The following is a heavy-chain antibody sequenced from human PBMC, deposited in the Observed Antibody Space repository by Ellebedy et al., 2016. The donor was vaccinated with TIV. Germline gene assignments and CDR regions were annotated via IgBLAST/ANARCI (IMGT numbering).Heavy chain of an antibody. CDR2: INHRGST. Sequence: SETLSLTCAVYGGSFSGYYWSWIRQPPGKGLEWIGEINHRGSTNYSPSLESRVTISVDASKDQFSLKLSSVSAADKAVYYCARSISTTTTLRGMDVWGQGTTVTVSS. D-gene: IGHD4-17*01. V-gene: IGHV4-34*01. J-gene: IGHJ6*02. CDR3: ARSISTTTTLRGMDV. CDR1: GGSFSGYY.